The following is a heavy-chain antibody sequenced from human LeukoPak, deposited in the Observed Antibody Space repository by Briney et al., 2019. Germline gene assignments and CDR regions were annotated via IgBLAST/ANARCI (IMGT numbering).Heavy chain of an antibody. CDR3: ARDPRYCSGGSCFYYFDY. D-gene: IGHD2-15*01. CDR2: ISSSSSYI. V-gene: IGHV3-21*01. Sequence: PGGSLRLSCAASGFTFSSYSMNWVRQAPGKGLEWVSSISSSSSYIYYADSVKGRFTISRDNAKNSLHLQMNSLRAEDTAVYYCARDPRYCSGGSCFYYFDYWGQGTLVTVSS. J-gene: IGHJ4*02. CDR1: GFTFSSYS.